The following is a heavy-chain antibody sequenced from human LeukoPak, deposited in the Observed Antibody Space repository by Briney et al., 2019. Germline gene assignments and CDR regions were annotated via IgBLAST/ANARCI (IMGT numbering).Heavy chain of an antibody. V-gene: IGHV3-7*03. D-gene: IGHD2-15*01. CDR3: ARDYPGVGIDF. J-gene: IGHJ4*02. CDR2: IKQDGSEK. Sequence: GGSLRLSCADSGFIFRNYWMSWVRQAPGKGLEWVANIKQDGSEKYYVDSVKGRFTISRDNAKNSLYLQMNSLRAEDRAVYYCARDYPGVGIDFWGQGTLVTVSS. CDR1: GFIFRNYW.